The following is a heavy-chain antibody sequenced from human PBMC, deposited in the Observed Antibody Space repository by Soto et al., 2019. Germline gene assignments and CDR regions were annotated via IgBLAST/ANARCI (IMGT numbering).Heavy chain of an antibody. V-gene: IGHV3-53*01. CDR2: IYDGGRT. CDR3: ARGNDENGYYLES. D-gene: IGHD3-3*01. CDR1: GFSVSNFF. J-gene: IGHJ4*02. Sequence: EVQLVESGGGLMQPGGSLRLSCAASGFSVSNFFMTWVRQAPGKGLEWVSVIYDGGRTFYADSVKGRFTISRDNSKNTVHLSMNPLRGEDPAGYYLARGNDENGYYLESWGQGTLVTVSS.